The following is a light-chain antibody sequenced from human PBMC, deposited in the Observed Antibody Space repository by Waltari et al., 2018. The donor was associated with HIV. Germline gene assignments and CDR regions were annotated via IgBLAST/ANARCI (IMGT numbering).Light chain of an antibody. J-gene: IGLJ2*01. CDR2: ENQ. CDR3: GTWHSSLSAGI. V-gene: IGLV1-51*02. CDR1: SSDLGDNY. Sequence: VLTQPPSVSAAPRQNVTISCSGSSSDLGDNYVTISWYQQLPGTAPRLLIYENQKRPLGIPNRFSGSKSGTSATLGITGLQTGDEADYYCGTWHSSLSAGIFGGGTKLTVL.